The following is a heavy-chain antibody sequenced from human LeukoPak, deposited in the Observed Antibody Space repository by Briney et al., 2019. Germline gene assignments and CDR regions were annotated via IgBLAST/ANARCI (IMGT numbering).Heavy chain of an antibody. D-gene: IGHD6-19*01. V-gene: IGHV3-23*01. J-gene: IGHJ6*02. CDR3: AKEKVGMSVAGPGGMDV. CDR1: GFTFSSYA. Sequence: GGSLRLSCAASGFTFSSYAMSWVRQAPGKGLEWVSTISGSGGSTNYADSVKSRLTISRDNSKNTLYLQMNSLRAEDTAVYFCAKEKVGMSVAGPGGMDVWGQGTTVTVSS. CDR2: ISGSGGST.